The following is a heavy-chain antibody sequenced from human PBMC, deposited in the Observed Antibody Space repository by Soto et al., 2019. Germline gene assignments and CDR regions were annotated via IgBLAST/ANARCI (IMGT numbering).Heavy chain of an antibody. CDR2: ISAYNGNT. CDR1: GYTFTSYG. V-gene: IGHV1-18*01. J-gene: IGHJ5*02. Sequence: ASVKVSCKASGYTFTSYGISGVRQAPGQGLEWMGWISAYNGNTNYAQKLQGRVTMTTDTSTSTAYMELRSLRSDDTAVYYCARDPHRSTIFGVVQGWFDPWGQGTLVTVSS. D-gene: IGHD3-3*01. CDR3: ARDPHRSTIFGVVQGWFDP.